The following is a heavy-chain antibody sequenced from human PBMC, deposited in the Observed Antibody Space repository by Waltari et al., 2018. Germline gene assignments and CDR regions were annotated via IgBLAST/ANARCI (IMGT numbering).Heavy chain of an antibody. D-gene: IGHD2-2*01. V-gene: IGHV1-69*12. CDR3: ARELSLTGSSTSSFDL. CDR2: IIPIFGTA. J-gene: IGHJ2*01. CDR1: GVTFSSYA. Sequence: QVQLVQSVAEVKKPGSSVKVSCKASGVTFSSYAISWVRQAPGQGLEWMGGIIPIFGTANYAQKFQGRVTITADESTSTAYMELSSLRSEDTAVYYCARELSLTGSSTSSFDLWGRGTLVTVSS.